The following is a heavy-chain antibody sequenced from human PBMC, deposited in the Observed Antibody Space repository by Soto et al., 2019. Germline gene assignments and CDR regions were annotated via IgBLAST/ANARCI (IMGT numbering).Heavy chain of an antibody. CDR3: ARAKRAWFHP. J-gene: IGHJ5*02. CDR1: GYTFTSYD. Sequence: QVQLVQSGAEVKKPGASVKVSCKASGYTFTSYDINWVRQATGQGLEWMGWMNPNSGNTVYAQKFQGRVTMTTNTSISTAYMELSSLRAEDTAVYLCARAKRAWFHPWGQGTLVSVSS. CDR2: MNPNSGNT. V-gene: IGHV1-8*01.